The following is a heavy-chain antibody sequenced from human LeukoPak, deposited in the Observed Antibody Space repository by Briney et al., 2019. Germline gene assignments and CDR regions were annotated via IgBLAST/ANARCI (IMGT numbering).Heavy chain of an antibody. J-gene: IGHJ3*02. CDR3: ARVDCSSTSCYRLNAFDAFDI. CDR2: ISAYNGNT. Sequence: GASVKVSCKASGYTFTSYGISWVRQAPGQGLEWMGWISAYNGNTNYAQKLQGRVTMTTDTSTSTAYMELRSLRSGDTAVYYCARVDCSSTSCYRLNAFDAFDIWGQGTMVTVSS. CDR1: GYTFTSYG. D-gene: IGHD2-2*01. V-gene: IGHV1-18*01.